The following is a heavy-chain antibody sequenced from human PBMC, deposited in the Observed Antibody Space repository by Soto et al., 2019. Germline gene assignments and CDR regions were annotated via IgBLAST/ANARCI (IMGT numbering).Heavy chain of an antibody. CDR2: ISAYNGNT. J-gene: IGHJ4*02. Sequence: GASVKVSCKAPGYTYTSYGIRWLRQAPGQGLEWMGWISAYNGNTNYAQKLQGRVTMTTDTSTSTAYMELRSLRSDDTAVYYCAFWAYGDRGDRHYFCAQGTLVTVSS. CDR1: GYTYTSYG. D-gene: IGHD2-21*01. V-gene: IGHV1-18*01. CDR3: AFWAYGDRGDRHYF.